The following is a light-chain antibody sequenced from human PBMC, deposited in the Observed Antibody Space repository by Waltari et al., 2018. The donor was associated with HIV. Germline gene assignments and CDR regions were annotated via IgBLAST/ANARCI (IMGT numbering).Light chain of an antibody. V-gene: IGKV3-20*01. Sequence: ETVLTQSPGTLSLSPGERATLSCRASQSVSSGFLAWYQQKPGQTPRLVIYGESRRATDIPDRFSGSGSGTDFTLTINRLEPEDFAIYYCQQFYRPPYTFGQGTKLEIK. CDR1: QSVSSGF. CDR3: QQFYRPPYT. J-gene: IGKJ2*01. CDR2: GES.